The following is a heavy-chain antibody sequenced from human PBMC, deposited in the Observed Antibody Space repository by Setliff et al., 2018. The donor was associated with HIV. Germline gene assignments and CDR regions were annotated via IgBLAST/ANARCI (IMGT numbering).Heavy chain of an antibody. D-gene: IGHD3-22*01. CDR3: ARVRLTMIMMVDYFDQ. V-gene: IGHV4-4*07. CDR1: GGSISNFY. J-gene: IGHJ4*02. CDR2: IYSTGDT. Sequence: SETLSLTCSVSGGSISNFYWSWIRQPPGKGLEWVGHIYSTGDTNYNPSLKSRVTLSADTSKNQLSLSLTSMTAADTAVYYCARVRLTMIMMVDYFDQWGQGTLVTVSS.